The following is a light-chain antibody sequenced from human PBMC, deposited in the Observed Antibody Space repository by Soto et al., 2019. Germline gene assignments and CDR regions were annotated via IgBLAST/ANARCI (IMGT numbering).Light chain of an antibody. CDR1: QSVNNN. CDR3: QQYGSLSWT. V-gene: IGKV3-20*01. J-gene: IGKJ1*01. CDR2: GAS. Sequence: EIILTQSPASLSVSPGERATLSCRASQSVNNNLAWYQQKPGQAPRLLIYGASSRATGIPDRFSGSGSGTDFTLTISRLEPEDFAVYYCQQYGSLSWTFGQGTKVDIK.